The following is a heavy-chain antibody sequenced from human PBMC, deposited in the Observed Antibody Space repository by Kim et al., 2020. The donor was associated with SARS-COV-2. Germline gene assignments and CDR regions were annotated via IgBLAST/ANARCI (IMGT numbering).Heavy chain of an antibody. V-gene: IGHV4-34*01. D-gene: IGHD4-17*01. J-gene: IGHJ6*02. Sequence: PSLKSRVTISVDTSKNQFSLKLSSVTAADTAVYYCARLGYGDYYYYYYYGMDVWGQGTTVTVSS. CDR3: ARLGYGDYYYYYYYGMDV.